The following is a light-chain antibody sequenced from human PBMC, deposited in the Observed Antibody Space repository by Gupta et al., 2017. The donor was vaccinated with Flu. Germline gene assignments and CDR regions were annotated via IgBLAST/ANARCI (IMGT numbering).Light chain of an antibody. J-gene: IGLJ3*02. CDR2: STN. CDR1: FGAVSPTYP. V-gene: IGLV8-61*01. Sequence: QTVVTQERSLSVSPGGTVTLTCGLTFGAVSPTYPPSWYRQTPGQAPRTLIYSTNTRSSGVPDRISGTILGNKAALTITGAQADDECDYYCVLYMGSDTWVFGGGTKLTVL. CDR3: VLYMGSDTWV.